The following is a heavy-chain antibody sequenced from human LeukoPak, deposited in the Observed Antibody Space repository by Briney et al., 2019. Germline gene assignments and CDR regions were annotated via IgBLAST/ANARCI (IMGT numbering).Heavy chain of an antibody. J-gene: IGHJ4*02. Sequence: GGSLRLSCAASGFTFSGYWMHWVRQAPGKGLVWVSPISSDGSSTRYADSVKGRFTISRDNAKNTVYLQMNSLRAEDTAVYYCTRWTVAPDYWGQGTLVTVSS. D-gene: IGHD3/OR15-3a*01. CDR1: GFTFSGYW. V-gene: IGHV3-74*01. CDR3: TRWTVAPDY. CDR2: ISSDGSST.